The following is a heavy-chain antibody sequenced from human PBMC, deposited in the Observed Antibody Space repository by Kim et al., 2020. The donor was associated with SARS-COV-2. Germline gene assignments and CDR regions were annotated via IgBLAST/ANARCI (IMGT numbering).Heavy chain of an antibody. V-gene: IGHV5-51*01. CDR3: ARREGSGLYGMDV. J-gene: IGHJ6*02. Sequence: YSPSFQGQVTISAYKSISTAYLQWSSLKASDTAMYYCARREGSGLYGMDVWGQGTTVTVSS. D-gene: IGHD3-10*01.